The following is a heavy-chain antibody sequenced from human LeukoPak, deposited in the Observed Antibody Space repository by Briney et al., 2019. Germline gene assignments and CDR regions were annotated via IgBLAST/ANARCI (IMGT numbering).Heavy chain of an antibody. CDR3: VRQAGVH. V-gene: IGHV3-7*01. J-gene: IGHJ4*02. CDR1: GFTFNTYG. CDR2: IKEDGSEK. Sequence: GGSLRLSCAASGFTFNTYGMHWVRQTPGKGLEWVAKIKEDGSEKDYVDSVKGRFTISRDNAKNSLSLEMNRLRAEDTAVYYCVRQAGVHWGQGTLVTVSS.